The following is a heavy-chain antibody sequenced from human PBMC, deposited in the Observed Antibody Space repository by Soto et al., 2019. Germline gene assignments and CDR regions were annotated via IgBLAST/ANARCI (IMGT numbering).Heavy chain of an antibody. J-gene: IGHJ5*01. D-gene: IGHD5-18*01. Sequence: PGGSLRLSCAASGFTFSESAMHWVRQASGKGLEWVGRIRNKDNNYATAYTASVKGRFTISRDDSKNTVYLQMNSLKIDDTAVYYCTSRRDWTAVDAFYSWGLGTLLTGS. CDR2: IRNKDNNYAT. V-gene: IGHV3-73*01. CDR1: GFTFSESA. CDR3: TSRRDWTAVDAFYS.